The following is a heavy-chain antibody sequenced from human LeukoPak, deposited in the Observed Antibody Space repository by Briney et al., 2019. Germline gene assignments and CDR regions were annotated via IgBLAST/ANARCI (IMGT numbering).Heavy chain of an antibody. V-gene: IGHV3-30*18. CDR3: AKRLRPAYCGGDCYSSYYYYYGMDV. D-gene: IGHD2-21*02. J-gene: IGHJ6*02. Sequence: GRSLRLSCAASGFTFSSYGMHWVRQAPGKGLEWVAVISYDGSNKYYADSVKGRFTISRDNSKNTLYLQMNSLRAEDTAVYYCAKRLRPAYCGGDCYSSYYYYYGMDVWGQGTTVTVSS. CDR1: GFTFSSYG. CDR2: ISYDGSNK.